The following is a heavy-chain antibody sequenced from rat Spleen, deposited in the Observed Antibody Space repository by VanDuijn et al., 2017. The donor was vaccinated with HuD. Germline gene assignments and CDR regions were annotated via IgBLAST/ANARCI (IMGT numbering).Heavy chain of an antibody. CDR2: ISPSGGAT. CDR3: VRQDTSGYSNWFAY. Sequence: EVQLVESGGGLVQPGRSLKLSCVASGFTFSNYDMAWVRQAPTMGLEWVTSISPSGGATYYRDSVKGRFTVSRDNAKNTLYLQLDSLRSEDTATYYCVRQDTSGYSNWFAYWGQGTLVTVSS. D-gene: IGHD4-3*01. CDR1: GFTFSNYD. J-gene: IGHJ3*01. V-gene: IGHV5S13*01.